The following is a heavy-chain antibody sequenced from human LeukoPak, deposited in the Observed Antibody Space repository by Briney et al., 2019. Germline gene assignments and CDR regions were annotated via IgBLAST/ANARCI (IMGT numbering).Heavy chain of an antibody. CDR3: GRKAGDCGSDSCYSIDY. CDR1: GGSFSSGA. Sequence: ASVTVSCKAYGGSFSSGAFSWLRQAPGQGREWVGGILPMFGSANYAQRFWGRITITMDESTSTAYMEVSNLRSEDTAVYYCGRKAGDCGSDSCYSIDYWGQGTLVT. J-gene: IGHJ4*01. CDR2: ILPMFGSA. V-gene: IGHV1-69*05. D-gene: IGHD2-15*01.